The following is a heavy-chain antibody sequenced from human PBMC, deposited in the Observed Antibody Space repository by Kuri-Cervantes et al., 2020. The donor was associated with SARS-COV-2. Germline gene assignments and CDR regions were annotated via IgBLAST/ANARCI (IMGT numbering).Heavy chain of an antibody. CDR2: INPNSGGT. V-gene: IGHV1-2*02. D-gene: IGHD3-22*01. J-gene: IGHJ3*02. CDR1: ETTFPNYD. Sequence: ASVKVSCKAPETTFPNYDINWVRQATGQGLEWMGWINPNSGGTNYAQKFQGRVTMTRDTSISTAYMELSRLRSDDTAVYYCARDLAHYDSPPDAFDIWGQGTMVTDSS. CDR3: ARDLAHYDSPPDAFDI.